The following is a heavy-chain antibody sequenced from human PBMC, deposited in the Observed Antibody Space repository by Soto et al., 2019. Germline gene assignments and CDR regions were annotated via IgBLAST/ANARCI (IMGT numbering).Heavy chain of an antibody. CDR1: GYTFTSYA. Sequence: ASVKVSCKASGYTFTSYAMHWVRQAPGQRLEWMGWINAGNGNTKYSQKFQGRVTITRDTSASTAYMELSSLRSEDTAVYYCARGGIVVVPAAVYYYGMDVWGQGTTVT. V-gene: IGHV1-3*01. D-gene: IGHD2-2*01. CDR3: ARGGIVVVPAAVYYYGMDV. J-gene: IGHJ6*02. CDR2: INAGNGNT.